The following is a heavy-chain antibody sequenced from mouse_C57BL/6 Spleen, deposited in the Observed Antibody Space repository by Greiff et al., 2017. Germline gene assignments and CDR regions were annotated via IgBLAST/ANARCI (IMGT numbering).Heavy chain of an antibody. CDR1: GYTFTSYW. CDR3: ARGITTVVATNY. V-gene: IGHV1-64*01. D-gene: IGHD1-1*01. Sequence: QVQLKQPVAELVKPGASVKLSCKASGYTFTSYWMHWVKQRPGQGLEWIGMIHPNSGSTNYNEKFKSKATLTVDKSSSTAYMQLSSLTSEDSAVYYCARGITTVVATNYWGQGTTLTVSS. CDR2: IHPNSGST. J-gene: IGHJ2*01.